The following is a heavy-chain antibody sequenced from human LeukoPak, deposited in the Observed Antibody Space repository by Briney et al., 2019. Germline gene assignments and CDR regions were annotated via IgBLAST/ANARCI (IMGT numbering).Heavy chain of an antibody. CDR2: INPNSGGT. J-gene: IGHJ5*02. V-gene: IGHV1-2*02. D-gene: IGHD2-2*01. CDR3: ARGSRLYCSSTSCYESWFDP. CDR1: GYTFTGYY. Sequence: ASVKVSCKASGYTFTGYYMHWVRQAPGQGLEWMGWINPNSGGTNYAQKFQGRVTMTRDTSISTAYMELSRLRSDDTAVYYCARGSRLYCSSTSCYESWFDPWGQGTLVTVSS.